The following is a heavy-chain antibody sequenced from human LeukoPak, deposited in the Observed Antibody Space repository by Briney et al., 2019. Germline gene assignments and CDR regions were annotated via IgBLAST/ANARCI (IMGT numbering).Heavy chain of an antibody. Sequence: GGSLSLSFAAPGFTFSSYGMPWFRQAPAKGLEWVAFIRYDGSNKYYADSVKGRFTISRDNSKNTLYLQMNSLRAEDTAVYYCGFLPAAGTGGGQGTLVTVSS. D-gene: IGHD6-13*01. CDR1: GFTFSSYG. V-gene: IGHV3-30*02. CDR3: GFLPAAGTG. CDR2: IRYDGSNK. J-gene: IGHJ4*02.